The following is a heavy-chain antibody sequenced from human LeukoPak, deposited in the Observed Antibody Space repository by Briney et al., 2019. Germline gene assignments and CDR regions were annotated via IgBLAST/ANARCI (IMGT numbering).Heavy chain of an antibody. CDR2: ISTYNGNT. J-gene: IGHJ3*02. Sequence: GASVRVSCKPSDYTFSTYGISWVRQAPGQGLEWMGWISTYNGNTYYALKLQGRVTMTTDTSTSTAYMELRSLRSDDTAVYYCAREKTRLAAGDAFDIWGQGTMVTVSS. V-gene: IGHV1-18*01. D-gene: IGHD6-13*01. CDR3: AREKTRLAAGDAFDI. CDR1: DYTFSTYG.